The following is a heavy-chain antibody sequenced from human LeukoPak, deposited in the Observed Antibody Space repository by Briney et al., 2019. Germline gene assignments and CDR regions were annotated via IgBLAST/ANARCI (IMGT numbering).Heavy chain of an antibody. Sequence: GGSLRLSCAASGFTFSSYAMSWVRQAPGKGLEWVSAISGSGGSTYYADSVKGRFTISRDNSKNTLYLQMNSLSAEDTAVYYCAKDCYGSGSYYNPLGYWGQGTLVTVSS. CDR1: GFTFSSYA. CDR3: AKDCYGSGSYYNPLGY. D-gene: IGHD3-10*01. J-gene: IGHJ4*02. V-gene: IGHV3-23*01. CDR2: ISGSGGST.